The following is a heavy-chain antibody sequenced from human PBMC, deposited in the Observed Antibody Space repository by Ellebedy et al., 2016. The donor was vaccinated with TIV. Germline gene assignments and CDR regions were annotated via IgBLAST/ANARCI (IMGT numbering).Heavy chain of an antibody. Sequence: AASVKVSCKASGYTFTSYYMHWVRQAPGQGLEWMGIINPSGGNTSYAQKLQGRVTMTRDTSTSTAYMELSSLRSEDTAVYYCARNILTGYGMDVWGQGTTVTVSS. D-gene: IGHD2-21*01. J-gene: IGHJ6*02. CDR1: GYTFTSYY. V-gene: IGHV1-46*04. CDR3: ARNILTGYGMDV. CDR2: INPSGGNT.